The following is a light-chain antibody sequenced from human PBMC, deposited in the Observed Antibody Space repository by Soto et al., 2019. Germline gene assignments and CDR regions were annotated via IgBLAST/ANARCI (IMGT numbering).Light chain of an antibody. CDR1: QRISNY. Sequence: DIQMTQSPPSLSASVGDKVTIACRASQRISNYVNWYQQKPGRAPKLLIYAASRLQSGVPSRFSGSGSGTDFTLTVSSLQAEDFATTYCQQSYSTLPWTFGQGTKVEI. CDR2: AAS. V-gene: IGKV1-39*01. J-gene: IGKJ1*01. CDR3: QQSYSTLPWT.